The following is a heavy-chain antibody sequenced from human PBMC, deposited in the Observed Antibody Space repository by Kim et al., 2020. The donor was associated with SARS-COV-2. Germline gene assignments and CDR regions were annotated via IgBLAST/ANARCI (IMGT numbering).Heavy chain of an antibody. CDR3: ARQASVTTVATNWFDP. CDR2: IYYSGST. J-gene: IGHJ5*02. D-gene: IGHD4-4*01. CDR1: GGSISSSSYY. Sequence: SETLSLTCTVSGGSISSSSYYWGWIRQPPGKGLEWIGSIYYSGSTYYNPSLKSRVTISVDTSKNQFSLKLSSVTAADTAVYYCARQASVTTVATNWFDPWGQGTLVTVSS. V-gene: IGHV4-39*01.